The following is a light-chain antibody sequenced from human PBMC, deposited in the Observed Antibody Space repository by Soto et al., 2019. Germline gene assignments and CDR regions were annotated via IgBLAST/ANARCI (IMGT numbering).Light chain of an antibody. CDR2: GAS. J-gene: IGKJ1*01. Sequence: DSQMTQAPSTLSASVGDRVTITCRASESISTYVAWYQQKPGKAPKLLIYGASSLGGGVPSRFSGSGSGTEFTLTINSLQPDDFAAYFCQHYNSYSGTFGQGTKVDIK. CDR1: ESISTY. V-gene: IGKV1-5*01. CDR3: QHYNSYSGT.